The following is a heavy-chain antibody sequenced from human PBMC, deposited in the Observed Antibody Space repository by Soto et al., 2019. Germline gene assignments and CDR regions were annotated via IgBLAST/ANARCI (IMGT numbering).Heavy chain of an antibody. CDR1: GYTFTSYG. V-gene: IGHV1-18*01. D-gene: IGHD5-18*01. Sequence: ASVKVSCKASGYTFTSYGISWVRQAPGQGLEWMGWISDYNGNTNYAQKLQGRVTMTTDTSTSTAYMELRSLRSDDTAVYYCARDYFQRGFSYGYADAFDIWGEGTIVPV. CDR3: ARDYFQRGFSYGYADAFDI. CDR2: ISDYNGNT. J-gene: IGHJ3*02.